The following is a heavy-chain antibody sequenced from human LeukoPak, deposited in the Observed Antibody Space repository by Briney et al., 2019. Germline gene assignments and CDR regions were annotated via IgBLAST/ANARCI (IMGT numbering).Heavy chain of an antibody. CDR1: GFTFSSYA. V-gene: IGHV3-23*01. D-gene: IGHD3-3*01. CDR3: AKEYDFWSGLFHYYMDV. J-gene: IGHJ6*03. Sequence: PGGSLRLSCAASGFTFSSYAMSWVRQAPGKGLEWVSANSGSGGSTYYADSVKGRFTISRDNSKNTLYLQMNSLRAEDTAVYYCAKEYDFWSGLFHYYMDVWGKGTTVTVSS. CDR2: NSGSGGST.